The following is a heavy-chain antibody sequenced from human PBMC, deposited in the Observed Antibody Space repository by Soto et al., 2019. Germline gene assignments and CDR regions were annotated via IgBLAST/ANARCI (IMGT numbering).Heavy chain of an antibody. Sequence: EVQLLESGGGLVQPGGSLRLSCAASGFTFSSYAMSWVRQAQGKGLELVSAISGSGGNTYYAESVKGRFTISRDNSKNTLYLQMNRLRAEDTAVYYSAKDRPAAYGINVWGQGTTVTVSS. CDR1: GFTFSSYA. CDR2: ISGSGGNT. V-gene: IGHV3-23*01. J-gene: IGHJ6*02. CDR3: AKDRPAAYGINV. D-gene: IGHD6-6*01.